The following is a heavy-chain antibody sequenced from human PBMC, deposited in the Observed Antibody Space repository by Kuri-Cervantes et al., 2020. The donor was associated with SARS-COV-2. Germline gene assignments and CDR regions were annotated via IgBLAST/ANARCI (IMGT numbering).Heavy chain of an antibody. Sequence: GGSLRLSCVASTFTFSRCSMIRVRQAPGQGLEWSSCISSGSGSKYHAGSVKGRFTIYRDNAGNSLYLQMNSLRAEDTAVYYCAKDQGDSYGISYFDYWGQGTLVTVSS. CDR2: ISSGSGSK. D-gene: IGHD5-18*01. J-gene: IGHJ4*02. V-gene: IGHV3-48*01. CDR3: AKDQGDSYGISYFDY. CDR1: TFTFSRCS.